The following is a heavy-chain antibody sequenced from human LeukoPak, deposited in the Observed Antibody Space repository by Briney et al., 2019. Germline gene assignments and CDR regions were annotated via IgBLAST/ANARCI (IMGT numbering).Heavy chain of an antibody. CDR2: ISYDGSNK. J-gene: IGHJ3*02. V-gene: IGHV3-30*04. Sequence: GGSLRLSCAASGFTFRSYAMYWVRQAPGKGLEWVAVISYDGSNKYYADSVKGRFTISRDNSKNTLYLQMNSLRAEDTAVYYCAKDQGRAYGYAFDIWGQGTMVTVSS. D-gene: IGHD6-13*01. CDR3: AKDQGRAYGYAFDI. CDR1: GFTFRSYA.